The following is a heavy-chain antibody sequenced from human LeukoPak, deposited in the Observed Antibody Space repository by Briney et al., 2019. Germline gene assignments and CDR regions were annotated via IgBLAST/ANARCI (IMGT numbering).Heavy chain of an antibody. D-gene: IGHD6-19*01. Sequence: SGGSLRLSCAASGFTFSSYWMSWVRQAPGKGLECVANIKQDGSEKYYVDSVKGRFTISRDNAKNSLYLQMNSLRAEDTAVYYCARDPPPLYSSGWYYFDYWGQGTLVTVSS. V-gene: IGHV3-7*01. CDR3: ARDPPPLYSSGWYYFDY. CDR1: GFTFSSYW. J-gene: IGHJ4*02. CDR2: IKQDGSEK.